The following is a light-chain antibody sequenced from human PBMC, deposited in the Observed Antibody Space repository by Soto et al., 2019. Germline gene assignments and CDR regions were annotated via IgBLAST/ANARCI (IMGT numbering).Light chain of an antibody. CDR1: QSVSTY. J-gene: IGKJ3*01. CDR2: TAT. CDR3: QQSYSTLFS. V-gene: IGKV1-39*01. Sequence: DIQMTQSPSSLSASVGDRVTITCRASQSVSTYLNWYQQKPGKAPKLLIYTATTLQGGVPQRFSGSGSGTDFTLTITSLQPEESATYYCQQSYSTLFSFGPGTKVEI.